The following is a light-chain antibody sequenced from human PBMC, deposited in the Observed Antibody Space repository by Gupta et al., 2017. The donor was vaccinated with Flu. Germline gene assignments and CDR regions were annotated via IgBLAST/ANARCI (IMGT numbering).Light chain of an antibody. V-gene: IGLV8-61*01. CDR3: VLYMGSGMWV. CDR2: STN. CDR1: SGSVSTSYY. Sequence: QTVVTQEPSFSVSPGGTVTLTCGLSSGSVSTSYYPSWYQQTLSQAPRTLIYSTNTRSSGVPDRFSGSILGNKAALTITGAQADDESDYYCVLYMGSGMWVFGGGTKLTVL. J-gene: IGLJ3*02.